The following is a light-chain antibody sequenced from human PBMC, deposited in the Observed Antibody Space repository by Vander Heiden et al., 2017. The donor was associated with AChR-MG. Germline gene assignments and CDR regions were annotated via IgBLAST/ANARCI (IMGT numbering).Light chain of an antibody. CDR2: SNS. Sequence: QSVLTQPPSVSRAPGQRGTISCTGSSSNIVAGYDVHWYRQLPGTAPKRLVYSNSNRPSGVPDRFSGSKSGTSASLAITGLQAEDEADYYCQSYDSSLSVWVFGGGTKLTVL. CDR3: QSYDSSLSVWV. J-gene: IGLJ3*02. V-gene: IGLV1-40*01. CDR1: SSNIVAGYD.